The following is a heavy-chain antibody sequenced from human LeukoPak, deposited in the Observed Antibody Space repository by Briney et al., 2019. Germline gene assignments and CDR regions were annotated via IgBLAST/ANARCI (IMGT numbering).Heavy chain of an antibody. D-gene: IGHD2-21*02. CDR1: GGSISSGSYY. J-gene: IGHJ5*02. CDR3: ESQDCGWFDP. V-gene: IGHV4-61*02. Sequence: SQTLSLTCTVSGGSISSGSYYWSWIRQPAGKGLEWIGRIYTSGSTNYNPSLKSRVTISVDTSKNQFSLKLSSVTAADTAVYYCESQDCGWFDPWGQGTLVTVSS. CDR2: IYTSGST.